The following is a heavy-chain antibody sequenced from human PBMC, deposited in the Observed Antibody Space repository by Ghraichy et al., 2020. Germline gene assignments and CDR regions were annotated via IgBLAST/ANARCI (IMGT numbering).Heavy chain of an antibody. CDR1: GGTFSSYA. CDR2: FIPIFGTA. D-gene: IGHD1-26*01. V-gene: IGHV1-69*13. J-gene: IGHJ3*02. Sequence: SVKVSCKASGGTFSSYAISWVRQAPGQGLEWMGGFIPIFGTADYAHNFQGRVTITADESTSTAYMELISLRSEDTAMYYCARGPFPGGSGTYFWNAFDIWGQGRIVTVSS. CDR3: ARGPFPGGSGTYFWNAFDI.